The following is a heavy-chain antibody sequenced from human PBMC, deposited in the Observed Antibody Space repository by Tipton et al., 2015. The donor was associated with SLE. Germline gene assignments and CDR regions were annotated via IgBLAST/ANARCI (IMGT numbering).Heavy chain of an antibody. V-gene: IGHV4-4*07. Sequence: TLSLTCSVSGASISSNYWSWIRQPAGKGLEWIGRIYISGSTNYNPSLKSRVTISVDTSKNQFSLKLSSVTAADTAVYYCARDRGREYSSSTGYMDVWGKGTTVTVSS. CDR3: ARDRGREYSSSTGYMDV. D-gene: IGHD6-6*01. CDR2: IYISGST. J-gene: IGHJ6*03. CDR1: GASISSNY.